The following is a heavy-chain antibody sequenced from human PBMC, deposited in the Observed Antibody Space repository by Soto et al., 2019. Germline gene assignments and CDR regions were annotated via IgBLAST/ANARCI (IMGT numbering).Heavy chain of an antibody. Sequence: EVQLVQSTGGLVKPGESLRLSCAASGVSVTNAWMNWVRQAPGKGLEWVGLIKSKTAGGTTHYAATVKGRFTISRDDSKNMLSLQMNSLKIEDTAVYYCATGLNTGFWGQGSLVTVSS. CDR3: ATGLNTGF. V-gene: IGHV3-15*01. CDR2: IKSKTAGGTT. D-gene: IGHD4-17*01. CDR1: GVSVTNAW. J-gene: IGHJ4*02.